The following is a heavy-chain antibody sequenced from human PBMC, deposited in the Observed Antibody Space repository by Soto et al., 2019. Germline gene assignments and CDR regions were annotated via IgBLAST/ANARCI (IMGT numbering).Heavy chain of an antibody. CDR1: GFSFSSSA. CDR3: TEDSHWAISSPTHDY. Sequence: VQLLDSGGGLVQPGGSLRLSCAASGFSFSSSAMSWVRQAPGKRLEWVSTFRESGGTTHYADPVKGRFTISRDTSNNILFLQMTSLRAEHTAIYYCTEDSHWAISSPTHDYWGQGTLVTVSS. D-gene: IGHD6-6*01. J-gene: IGHJ4*02. CDR2: FRESGGTT. V-gene: IGHV3-23*01.